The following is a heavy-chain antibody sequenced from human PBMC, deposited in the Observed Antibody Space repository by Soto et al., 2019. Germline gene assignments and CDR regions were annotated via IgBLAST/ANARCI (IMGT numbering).Heavy chain of an antibody. D-gene: IGHD6-25*01. CDR3: ARVFSSGSGWMYYFDF. Sequence: QVQLQESGPGLVKPSETLSLTCTVSSDSIAGENWWRWVRQPPGMGLEWIGEIFHTGGTNYNPSLTGRVAMEVDKSKNQFSLKLISATAADTAVYYCARVFSSGSGWMYYFDFWGQGTLVSVSS. CDR1: SDSIAGENW. CDR2: IFHTGGT. V-gene: IGHV4-4*02. J-gene: IGHJ4*02.